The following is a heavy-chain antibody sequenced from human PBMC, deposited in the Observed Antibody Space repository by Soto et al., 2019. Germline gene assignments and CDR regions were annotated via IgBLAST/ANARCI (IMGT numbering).Heavy chain of an antibody. V-gene: IGHV4-59*12. D-gene: IGHD1-1*01. CDR3: AREYNKVNYSRLDP. Sequence: SETLSLTCTVSGGSISSYYWSWIRQPPGKGLEWIGYIYYSGSTNYNPSLKSRVTISVDTSKNQFSLKLSSVTAADTAVYYCAREYNKVNYSRLDPWGQGTLVTVSP. J-gene: IGHJ5*02. CDR2: IYYSGST. CDR1: GGSISSYY.